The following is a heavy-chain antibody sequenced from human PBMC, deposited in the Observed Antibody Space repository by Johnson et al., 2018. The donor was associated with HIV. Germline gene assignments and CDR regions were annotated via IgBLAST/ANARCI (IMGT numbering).Heavy chain of an antibody. CDR2: INWNGVRT. CDR3: ARGGLGFQNIHDPFDI. CDR1: GFTFDDYG. J-gene: IGHJ3*02. Sequence: VQLVESGGGVVRPGGSLRLSCAAAGFTFDDYGMSWVRQAPGKGLEWVSGINWNGVRTGYLDSMKGRFTISRDNPKNSLYRQMNSLGADDTALYYRARGGLGFQNIHDPFDIWGQGTMVTVSS. D-gene: IGHD1/OR15-1a*01. V-gene: IGHV3-20*04.